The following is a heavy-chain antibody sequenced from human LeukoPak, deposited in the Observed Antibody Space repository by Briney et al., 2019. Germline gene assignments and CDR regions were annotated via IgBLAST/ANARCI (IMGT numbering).Heavy chain of an antibody. D-gene: IGHD3-3*01. CDR1: GFTFSSYA. CDR2: ISGSGGTT. CDR3: ANVYDFWSGYDGMDV. J-gene: IGHJ6*02. Sequence: PGGSLRLSCAASGFTFSSYAMSWVRQAPGKGLEWVSGISGSGGTTHYAESVKGRFTISRDNSKNTLYLQMNSPRAEDTAVYYCANVYDFWSGYDGMDVWGQGTTVTVSS. V-gene: IGHV3-23*01.